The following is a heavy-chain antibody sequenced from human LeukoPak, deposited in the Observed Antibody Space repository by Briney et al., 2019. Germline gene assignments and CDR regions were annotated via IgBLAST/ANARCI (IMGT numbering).Heavy chain of an antibody. D-gene: IGHD3-22*01. J-gene: IGHJ4*02. CDR1: NYSFINYG. V-gene: IGHV1-18*01. Sequence: GASVKVSCKAGNYSFINYGLTWVRQAPGQRLVWMGWISTYSGDTNYAQNFQGRVTLTSDTSTSTAYMDLNNLTPDDTAVYYCARVEYSSGRGDYWGQGTLVTVSS. CDR2: ISTYSGDT. CDR3: ARVEYSSGRGDY.